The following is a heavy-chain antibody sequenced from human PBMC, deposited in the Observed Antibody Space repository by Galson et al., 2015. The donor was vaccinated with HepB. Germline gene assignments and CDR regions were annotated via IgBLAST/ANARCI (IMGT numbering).Heavy chain of an antibody. CDR3: AREGWYGIAAGYYGMDV. V-gene: IGHV3-48*02. CDR2: ISSSSSTM. CDR1: GFTFSSYS. D-gene: IGHD6-13*01. Sequence: SLRLSCAASGFTFSSYSMNWVRQAPGKGLEWVSDISSSSSTMYYADSVKGRFTISRDNAKNSLHLQMNSLRDEDTAVYYCAREGWYGIAAGYYGMDVWGQGTTVTVSS. J-gene: IGHJ6*02.